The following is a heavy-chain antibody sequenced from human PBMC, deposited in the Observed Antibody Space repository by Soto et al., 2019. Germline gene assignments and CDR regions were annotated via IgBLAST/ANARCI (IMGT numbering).Heavy chain of an antibody. D-gene: IGHD3-22*01. CDR1: GLTFDDYS. J-gene: IGHJ6*02. CDR2: ISWNSGSI. Sequence: SLRLSCAASGLTFDDYSMHWVRQAPGKGLEWVSGISWNSGSIGYADTVKGRFTISRDNAKNALYLQMNSLKAEDTALYYCAKDMCPLYYYDSSGTRAVYYYYGMDVWGQGTTVTVSS. CDR3: AKDMCPLYYYDSSGTRAVYYYYGMDV. V-gene: IGHV3-9*01.